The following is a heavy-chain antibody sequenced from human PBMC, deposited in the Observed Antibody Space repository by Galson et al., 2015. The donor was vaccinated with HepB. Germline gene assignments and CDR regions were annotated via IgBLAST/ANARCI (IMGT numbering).Heavy chain of an antibody. V-gene: IGHV3-48*02. CDR2: ISTSSSTI. D-gene: IGHD1-14*01. CDR3: ARETGSGGYYFGY. J-gene: IGHJ4*02. CDR1: GFRFSYYS. Sequence: SLRLSCAASGFRFSYYSMNWVRQAPGKGLEWVSYISTSSSTIYYADSVKGRFTISRDNAKNSLYLQMNSLRDEDTAVYYCARETGSGGYYFGYWGQGTLVTVSS.